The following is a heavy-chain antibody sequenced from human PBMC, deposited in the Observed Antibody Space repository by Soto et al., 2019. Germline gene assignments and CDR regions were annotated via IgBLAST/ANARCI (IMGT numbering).Heavy chain of an antibody. D-gene: IGHD2-21*02. V-gene: IGHV3-30*18. CDR2: ISHDGSNQ. CDR1: GFSFSDFG. Sequence: GGSLRLSCAPSGFSFSDFGMHWVRQAPGKGLEWVAAISHDGSNQYYGDSVKGRFSISRDHSNNRLYLQMKNLKVEDSAIYYCAKETRSRAVTATRVNGMDVWGQGTKVTVYS. CDR3: AKETRSRAVTATRVNGMDV. J-gene: IGHJ6*02.